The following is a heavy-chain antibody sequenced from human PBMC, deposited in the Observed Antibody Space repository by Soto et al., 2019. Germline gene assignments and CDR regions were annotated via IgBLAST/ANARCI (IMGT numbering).Heavy chain of an antibody. D-gene: IGHD2-21*02. J-gene: IGHJ4*02. Sequence: QVQLVESGGGVVQPGRSLRLSCAASGFSFSSYPIHWVRQAPGKGLEWVAFISYDGSNKYYSDSVKGRFTISRDNSKNTLYRQMTSLRDGATAVYYCATTACGGGVCSFDFWGQGTLVTASS. CDR1: GFSFSSYP. V-gene: IGHV3-30-3*01. CDR3: ATTACGGGVCSFDF. CDR2: ISYDGSNK.